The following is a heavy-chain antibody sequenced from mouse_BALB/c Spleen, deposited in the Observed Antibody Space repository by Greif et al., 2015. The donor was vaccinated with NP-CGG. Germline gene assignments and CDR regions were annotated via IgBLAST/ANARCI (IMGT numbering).Heavy chain of an antibody. CDR1: GFTFSDYY. D-gene: IGHD2-1*01. CDR3: ARDGGNYVGDAMDY. J-gene: IGHJ4*01. Sequence: EVKLVESGGGLVKPGGSLKLSCAASGFTFSDYYMYWVRQTPEKRLEWVATISDGGSYTYYPDSVKGRFTISRDNAKNNLYLQMSSLKSEDTAMYYCARDGGNYVGDAMDYWGQGTSVTVSS. CDR2: ISDGGSYT. V-gene: IGHV5-4*02.